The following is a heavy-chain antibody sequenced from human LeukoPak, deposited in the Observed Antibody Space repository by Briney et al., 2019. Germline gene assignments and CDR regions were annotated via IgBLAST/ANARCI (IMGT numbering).Heavy chain of an antibody. CDR2: ISAYNGNT. CDR3: ARVLGGGIAAAGDWFDP. V-gene: IGHV1-18*01. D-gene: IGHD6-13*01. CDR1: GYTFTSYG. J-gene: IGHJ5*02. Sequence: GASVKVSCKASGYTFTSYGISWVRQAPGQGLEWMGWISAYNGNTNYAQKLQGRVTMTTDTSTSTAYMELRSLRSDDTAVYYCARVLGGGIAAAGDWFDPWGQGTLVTVSS.